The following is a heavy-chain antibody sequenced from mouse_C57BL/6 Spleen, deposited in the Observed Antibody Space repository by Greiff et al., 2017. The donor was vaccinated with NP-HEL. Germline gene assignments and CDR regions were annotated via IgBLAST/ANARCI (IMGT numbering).Heavy chain of an antibody. CDR1: GYTFTDYY. J-gene: IGHJ2*01. D-gene: IGHD2-4*01. Sequence: EVQLQQSGPVLVKPGASVKMSCKASGYTFTDYYMNWVKQSHGKSLEWIGVINPYNGGTSYNQKFKGKATLTVDKSSSTAYMELNSLTSEDSAVYYCARSGYDYHFDYWGQSTTLTVSS. V-gene: IGHV1-19*01. CDR3: ARSGYDYHFDY. CDR2: INPYNGGT.